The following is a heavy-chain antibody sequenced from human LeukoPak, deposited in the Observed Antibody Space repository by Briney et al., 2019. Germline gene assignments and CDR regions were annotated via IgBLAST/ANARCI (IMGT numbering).Heavy chain of an antibody. CDR2: IYSGGNT. CDR3: ARRAGEYTHPYDY. J-gene: IGHJ4*02. D-gene: IGHD5-12*01. V-gene: IGHV3-53*01. CDR1: GFTVSINS. Sequence: GGSLRLSCTVSGFTVSINSMSWVRQAPGKGLEWVSFIYSGGNTHYSDSVKGRFTISRDNSKNTLYLQMNSLRAENTAVYYCARRAGEYTHPYDYWGQGTLVTVSS.